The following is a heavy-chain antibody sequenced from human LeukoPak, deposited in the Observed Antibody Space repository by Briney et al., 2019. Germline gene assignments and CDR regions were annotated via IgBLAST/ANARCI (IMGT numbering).Heavy chain of an antibody. V-gene: IGHV3-23*01. CDR3: AKDRGGIAVAGTGWFDP. CDR1: GFTFSSYA. CDR2: ISGSGGST. J-gene: IGHJ5*02. Sequence: PGGSLRLSCAASGFTFSSYAMSWVRQAPGKGLEWVSAISGSGGSTYYADSVKGRFTISRDNSKNTLYLQMNSLRAEDTAVYYCAKDRGGIAVAGTGWFDPWGQGTLVTVSS. D-gene: IGHD6-19*01.